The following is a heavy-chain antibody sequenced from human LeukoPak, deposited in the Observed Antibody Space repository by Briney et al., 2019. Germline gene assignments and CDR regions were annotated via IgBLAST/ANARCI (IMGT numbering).Heavy chain of an antibody. CDR3: ARGEDGYQAPFDY. V-gene: IGHV3-9*01. Sequence: GGSLRLSCAASGFTFSTYAMHWVRQAPGKGLEWVSGISWNSGSIGYADSVKGRFTISRDNAKNSLYLQMNSLRAEDTALYYCARGEDGYQAPFDYWGQGTLVTVSS. CDR1: GFTFSTYA. J-gene: IGHJ4*02. D-gene: IGHD5-24*01. CDR2: ISWNSGSI.